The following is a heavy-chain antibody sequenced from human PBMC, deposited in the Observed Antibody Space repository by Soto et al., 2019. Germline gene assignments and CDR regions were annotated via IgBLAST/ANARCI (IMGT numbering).Heavy chain of an antibody. J-gene: IGHJ5*02. Sequence: QVPLVQSGSEVKKPGASVKVSCKASGYTFTSYDFNWFRQATGQGLEWLGWMNPKTGDTGYAQKFQGRVTMTRSTAISTAYMELSSLGSEDTAVYYCARGERGGSYVDPWGQGTPVIVSS. CDR1: GYTFTSYD. D-gene: IGHD1-26*01. CDR3: ARGERGGSYVDP. CDR2: MNPKTGDT. V-gene: IGHV1-8*01.